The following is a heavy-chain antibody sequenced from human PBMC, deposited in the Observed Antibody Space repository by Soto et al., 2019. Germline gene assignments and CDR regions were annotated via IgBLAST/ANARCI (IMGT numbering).Heavy chain of an antibody. Sequence: PGWSLRLSCVAPEFSFTHHAMTWFRLPPGKGLQWVAALSHDGGNIYYRDSVRGRFTISRDNSKNTLYLQMHSLKAEDTAVYFCAKQMGTWVDTAIDFWGQGTQVTVSS. J-gene: IGHJ4*02. V-gene: IGHV3-23*01. D-gene: IGHD1-1*01. CDR3: AKQMGTWVDTAIDF. CDR1: EFSFTHHA. CDR2: LSHDGGNI.